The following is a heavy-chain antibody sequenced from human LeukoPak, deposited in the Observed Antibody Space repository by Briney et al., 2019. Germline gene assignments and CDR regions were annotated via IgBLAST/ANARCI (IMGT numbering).Heavy chain of an antibody. J-gene: IGHJ4*02. CDR2: IDHSGNT. CDR3: ARAIYYYGSGPRFSFFDF. D-gene: IGHD3-10*01. CDR1: GGSFSGYY. V-gene: IGHV4-34*01. Sequence: SETLPLTCVVNGGSFSGYYWTWLRQTPGKGLEWIGQIDHSGNTNYNPSLKSRVTISVDTANTQFSLNLSAVTAADTAVYFCARAIYYYGSGPRFSFFDFWGQGTPVIVSS.